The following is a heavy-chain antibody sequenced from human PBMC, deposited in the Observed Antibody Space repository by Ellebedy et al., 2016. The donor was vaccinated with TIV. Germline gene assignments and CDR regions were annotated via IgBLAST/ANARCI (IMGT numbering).Heavy chain of an antibody. CDR1: GFTFSSYS. Sequence: GESLKISXAASGFTFSSYSMNWVRQAPGKGLEWVSYISSSSSTIYYADSVKGRFTISRDNAKNSLYLQMNSLRAEDTAVYYCRRQGWSSGWFFDYWGQGTLVTVSS. J-gene: IGHJ4*02. CDR3: RRQGWSSGWFFDY. D-gene: IGHD6-19*01. V-gene: IGHV3-48*01. CDR2: ISSSSSTI.